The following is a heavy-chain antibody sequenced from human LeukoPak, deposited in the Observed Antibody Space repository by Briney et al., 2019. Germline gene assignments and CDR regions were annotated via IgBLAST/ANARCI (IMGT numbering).Heavy chain of an antibody. CDR2: INPNSGGT. D-gene: IGHD2-15*01. V-gene: IGHV1-2*02. J-gene: IGHJ5*02. CDR1: GYTFTGYY. CDR3: ARVSCSCGSCFNWFDP. Sequence: ASVKVSCKASGYTFTGYYMHWVRQAPGQGLEWMGCINPNSGGTNYAQKFQGRVTMTRDTSISTAYMELSRLRSDDTAVYYCARVSCSCGSCFNWFDPWGQGTLVTVSS.